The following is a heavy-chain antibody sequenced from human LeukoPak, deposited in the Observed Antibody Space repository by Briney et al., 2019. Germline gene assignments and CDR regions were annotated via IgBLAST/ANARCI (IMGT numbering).Heavy chain of an antibody. CDR3: ARVRPRML. V-gene: IGHV3-48*03. J-gene: IGHJ4*02. CDR2: ISSSGATT. CDR1: GFPFSSYE. Sequence: GGSLRLSCAASGFPFSSYEMNWVRQAPGKGLEWVSYISSSGATTYYADSVKGRFTISRDNAKNSLYVQMNSLRAEDTAVYYCARVRPRMLWGQGTLVTVSS. D-gene: IGHD2-8*01.